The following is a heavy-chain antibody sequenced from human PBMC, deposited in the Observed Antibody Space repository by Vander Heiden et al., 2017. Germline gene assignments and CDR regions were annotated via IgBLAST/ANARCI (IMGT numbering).Heavy chain of an antibody. V-gene: IGHV3-9*01. CDR1: GLKFADHA. CDR3: AKGDGSGWYNAFHI. J-gene: IGHJ3*02. Sequence: EVQQLESGGGLAQHGRSLRLSCSVFGLKFADHARHWVRQAPGKGLGWVSGIVWRSGSKVYADSVKGRFAISRDSAKNSLYLQMNSLRAEDTALYYCAKGDGSGWYNAFHIWGQGTMVTVSS. D-gene: IGHD6-19*01. CDR2: IVWRSGSK.